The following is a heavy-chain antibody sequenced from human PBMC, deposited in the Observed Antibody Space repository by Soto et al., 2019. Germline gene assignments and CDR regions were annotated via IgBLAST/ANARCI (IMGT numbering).Heavy chain of an antibody. CDR3: ARSTMVRGVISGFDY. CDR1: GFTFSSYA. CDR2: ISYDGSNK. D-gene: IGHD3-10*01. V-gene: IGHV3-30-3*01. J-gene: IGHJ4*02. Sequence: QVQLVESGGGVVQPGRSLRLSCAASGFTFSSYAMHWVRQAPGKGLEWVAVISYDGSNKYYADSVKGRFTISRDNSKNTLYLQMNSLRAEDTAVYYGARSTMVRGVISGFDYWGQGTLVTVS.